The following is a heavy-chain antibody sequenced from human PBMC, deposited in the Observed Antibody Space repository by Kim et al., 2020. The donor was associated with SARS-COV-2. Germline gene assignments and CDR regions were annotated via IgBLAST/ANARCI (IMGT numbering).Heavy chain of an antibody. Sequence: GGSLRLSCAASGFTVRTYAMSWVRQAPGKGLEWVSDMRGSDGSTYYADSVKGRFTISRDNSENTLFLQMNSLRADDTAVYYCARERGGVTNAFDIWGQGTMVTVSS. CDR2: MRGSDGST. D-gene: IGHD3-10*01. V-gene: IGHV3-23*01. CDR3: ARERGGVTNAFDI. J-gene: IGHJ3*02. CDR1: GFTVRTYA.